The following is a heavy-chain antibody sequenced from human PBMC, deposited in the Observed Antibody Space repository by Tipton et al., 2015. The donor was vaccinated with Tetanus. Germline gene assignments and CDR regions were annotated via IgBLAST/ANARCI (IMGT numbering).Heavy chain of an antibody. CDR3: STSGPEASGGDY. CDR2: IKSKSDGGTI. Sequence: SLRLSCAASGFTFSGFNFSNAWLSWVRQAPGKGLEWVGRIKSKSDGGTIDYASPMKDRFTLSRDDSKNMLYLQMDSLRTEDTAVYYCSTSGPEASGGDYWGRGTLVTVSS. J-gene: IGHJ4*02. D-gene: IGHD3-16*01. V-gene: IGHV3-15*01. CDR1: GFTFSGFNFSNAW.